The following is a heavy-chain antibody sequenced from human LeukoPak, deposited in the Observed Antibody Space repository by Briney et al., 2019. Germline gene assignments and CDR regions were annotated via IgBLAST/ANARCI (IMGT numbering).Heavy chain of an antibody. Sequence: GGSQRLSCAASGFTFTSYAVSWVRQAPGKGLEWVSAISGSGGSTYYADSVKGRFTISRDNSKNTLYLQMNSLRAEDTAVYYCAKDSSNWEFDPWGQGTLVTVSS. J-gene: IGHJ5*02. D-gene: IGHD4-11*01. CDR1: GFTFTSYA. V-gene: IGHV3-23*01. CDR2: ISGSGGST. CDR3: AKDSSNWEFDP.